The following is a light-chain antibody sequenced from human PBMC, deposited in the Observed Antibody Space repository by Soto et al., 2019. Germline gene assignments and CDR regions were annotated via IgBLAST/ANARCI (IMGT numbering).Light chain of an antibody. CDR3: QSYASSLSAVV. J-gene: IGLJ3*02. CDR1: SSNIGADYD. V-gene: IGLV1-40*01. CDR2: GNS. Sequence: QLVLTQPPSVSGAPGQRVTISCTGSSSNIGADYDVHWYQQLPGTAPKLLIYGNSNRPSGVPDRFSGSKSGTSASLAITGLQAEDEADYYCQSYASSLSAVVFGGGTKVTVL.